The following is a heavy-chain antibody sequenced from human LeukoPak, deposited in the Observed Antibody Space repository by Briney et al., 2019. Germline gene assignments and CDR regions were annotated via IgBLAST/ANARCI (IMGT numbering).Heavy chain of an antibody. D-gene: IGHD2/OR15-2a*01. V-gene: IGHV4-59*08. J-gene: IGHJ4*02. CDR2: ISDIGSI. CDR1: GGSISSYY. Sequence: SETQSLTCTVSGGSISSYYWSWIRQPPGKGLEWIAYISDIGSINYNPSLKSRVTISLDTSKNQFSLKLSSVTAADTAVYYCAGHHPRNTVDFWGQGTLVTVSS. CDR3: AGHHPRNTVDF.